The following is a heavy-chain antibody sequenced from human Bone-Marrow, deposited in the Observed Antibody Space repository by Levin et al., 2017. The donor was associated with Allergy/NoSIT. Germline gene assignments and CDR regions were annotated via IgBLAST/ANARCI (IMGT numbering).Heavy chain of an antibody. CDR3: AKALTSAHQRAYFDY. Sequence: GGSLRLSCAASGFTFSSYGMHWVRQAPGKGLEWVAVISYDGSNKYFVDSVRGRFTISRDNSKNTLYLQMNSLRAEDTAVYYCAKALTSAHQRAYFDYWGQGTLVTVSS. V-gene: IGHV3-30*18. CDR2: ISYDGSNK. CDR1: GFTFSSYG. J-gene: IGHJ4*02.